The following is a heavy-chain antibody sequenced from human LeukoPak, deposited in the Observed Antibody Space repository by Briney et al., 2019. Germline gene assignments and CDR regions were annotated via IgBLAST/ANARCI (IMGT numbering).Heavy chain of an antibody. CDR1: GGSFSGYY. CDR2: INHSGST. D-gene: IGHD5-18*01. Sequence: PSETLSLTCAVYGGSFSGYYWSWIRQPPGKGLEWIGEINHSGSTNYNPSLKSRVTISVDTSKNQFSLKLSSVTAADTAVYYCARDVQLWGFDYWGQGTLVTVSS. J-gene: IGHJ4*02. V-gene: IGHV4-34*01. CDR3: ARDVQLWGFDY.